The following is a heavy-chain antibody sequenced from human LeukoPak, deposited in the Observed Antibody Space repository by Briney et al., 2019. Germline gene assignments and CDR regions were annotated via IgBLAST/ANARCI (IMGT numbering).Heavy chain of an antibody. Sequence: GGSLRLSCAASGFTFSSYGMHWVRQAPGKGLEWVAVIWYDGGNKYYADSVKGRFTISRDNSKNTLYLQMNSLRAEDTAVYYCARGQVGAAYFDYWGQGTLVTVSS. CDR1: GFTFSSYG. CDR2: IWYDGGNK. D-gene: IGHD1-26*01. V-gene: IGHV3-33*01. CDR3: ARGQVGAAYFDY. J-gene: IGHJ4*02.